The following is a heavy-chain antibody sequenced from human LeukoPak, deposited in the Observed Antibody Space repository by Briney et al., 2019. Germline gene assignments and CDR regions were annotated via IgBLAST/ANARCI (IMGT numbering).Heavy chain of an antibody. J-gene: IGHJ4*02. CDR1: GGSISSGDYY. CDR2: IYYSGST. D-gene: IGHD3-22*01. CDR3: ATHSSSYSYFDY. V-gene: IGHV4-30-4*01. Sequence: SETLSLTCIVSGGSISSGDYYWSWIRQLPGKGLEWIGYIYYSGSTYYNPSLKSRITMSVDTSKNQFSLKLSSVTAADTAVYYCATHSSSYSYFDYWGQGTLVTVSS.